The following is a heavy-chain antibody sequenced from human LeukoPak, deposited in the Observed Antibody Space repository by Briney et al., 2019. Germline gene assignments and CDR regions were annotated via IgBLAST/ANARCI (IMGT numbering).Heavy chain of an antibody. J-gene: IGHJ6*03. D-gene: IGHD2-15*01. CDR1: GFTFSGHT. V-gene: IGHV3-30*14. CDR3: ARDRAVALPTYYYYMDV. Sequence: PGGSLRLSCAASGFTFSGHTMHWVRQAPGKGLEWVAVISYDGSNEHYSDSVKGRFTISRDNFKNTVYLQMNSLKSEDTAVYYCARDRAVALPTYYYYMDVWGKGTTVTVSS. CDR2: ISYDGSNE.